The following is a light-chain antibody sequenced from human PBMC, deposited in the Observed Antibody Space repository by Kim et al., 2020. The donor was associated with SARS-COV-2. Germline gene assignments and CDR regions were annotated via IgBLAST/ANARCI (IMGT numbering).Light chain of an antibody. CDR1: SSDVGGYNY. CDR2: DVS. J-gene: IGLJ1*01. CDR3: CSYAGSYTNYV. V-gene: IGLV2-11*01. Sequence: QSGTISCTGTSSDVGGYNYVSWYQQHPGKAPKVMIYDVSKRPSGVPDRFSGSKSGNTASLTISGLQAEDEADYYCCSYAGSYTNYVFGTGTKVTVL.